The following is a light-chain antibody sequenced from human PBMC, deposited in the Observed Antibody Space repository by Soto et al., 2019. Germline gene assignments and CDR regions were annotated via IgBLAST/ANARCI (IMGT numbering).Light chain of an antibody. CDR2: EGS. CDR3: CSFAGPRGLI. Sequence: QPVLTQPASVSGSPGQSITISCTGTSSDVGIYNLVSWFQQHPGKAPKLMIYEGSKRPSGISDRFSGSKSGNTAFLTISGLQAEDESDYYCCSFAGPRGLIFGGGTQLTVL. CDR1: SSDVGIYNL. J-gene: IGLJ2*01. V-gene: IGLV2-23*01.